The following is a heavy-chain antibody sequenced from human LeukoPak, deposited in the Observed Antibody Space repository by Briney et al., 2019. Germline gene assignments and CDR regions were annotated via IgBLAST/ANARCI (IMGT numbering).Heavy chain of an antibody. D-gene: IGHD2-15*01. V-gene: IGHV3-21*01. Sequence: GGSLRLSCAASGFNLSNYYRKWVRQAPGKGVEWVSSITYTSSSLSSADSMQARFTLFRDNPKNSLYLQLNTLSAEDTAVYYCARGGLIPARSWDHSGQGTLVTVSS. CDR2: ITYTSSSL. CDR3: ARGGLIPARSWDH. J-gene: IGHJ4*02. CDR1: GFNLSNYY.